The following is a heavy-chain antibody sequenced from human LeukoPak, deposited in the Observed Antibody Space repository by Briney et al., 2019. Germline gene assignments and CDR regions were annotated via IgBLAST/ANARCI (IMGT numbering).Heavy chain of an antibody. D-gene: IGHD3-10*01. CDR1: GFAFSNYE. V-gene: IGHV3-48*03. CDR3: AKEGMVRGVITYYYYYMDV. Sequence: PGGSLRLSCAASGFAFSNYEMNWVRQAPGKGLEWISHISNTGDIIHYADSVKGRFTISRDNSKNTLYLQMNSLRAEDTAVYYCAKEGMVRGVITYYYYYMDVWGKGTTVTISS. CDR2: ISNTGDII. J-gene: IGHJ6*03.